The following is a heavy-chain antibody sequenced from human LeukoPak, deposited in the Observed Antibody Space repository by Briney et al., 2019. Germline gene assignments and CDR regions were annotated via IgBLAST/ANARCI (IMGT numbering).Heavy chain of an antibody. V-gene: IGHV3-23*01. J-gene: IGHJ4*02. CDR3: AIRDSSGYYYSIDY. CDR1: GFTFSSYA. CDR2: ISGSGGST. D-gene: IGHD3-22*01. Sequence: GGSLRLSCAASGFTFSSYAMSWVRQAPGEGLEWVSAISGSGGSTYYADSVKGRFTISRDNSKNTLYLQMNSLRAEDTAVYYCAIRDSSGYYYSIDYWGQGTLVTVSS.